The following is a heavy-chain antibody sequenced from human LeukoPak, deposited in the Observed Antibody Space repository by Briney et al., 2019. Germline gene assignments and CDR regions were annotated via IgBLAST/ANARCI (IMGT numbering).Heavy chain of an antibody. Sequence: PGGSLRVSCMASGFTFGDYYLNWVRQAPGEGLEWVGFIRGKPYGGTPEYAASVKGRFTISRDDSKNIAYLQMNSLKTDDTAVYYCGRGGFDYWGKGTLVTVSS. CDR1: GFTFGDYY. D-gene: IGHD2-15*01. CDR2: IRGKPYGGTP. V-gene: IGHV3-49*04. J-gene: IGHJ4*02. CDR3: GRGGFDY.